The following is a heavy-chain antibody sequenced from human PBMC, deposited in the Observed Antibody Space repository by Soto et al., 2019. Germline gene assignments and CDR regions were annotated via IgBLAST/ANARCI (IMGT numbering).Heavy chain of an antibody. CDR3: AREPGEYSDSSGYLNWFDP. CDR2: ISSSSSTI. J-gene: IGHJ5*02. Sequence: PGGSLRLSCAASGFTFSSYSMNWVRQAPGKGLEWVSYISSSSSTIYYADSVKGRFTISRDNAKNSLYLQMNSLRDEDTAVYYCAREPGEYSDSSGYLNWFDPWGQGTLVTVSS. CDR1: GFTFSSYS. D-gene: IGHD3-22*01. V-gene: IGHV3-48*02.